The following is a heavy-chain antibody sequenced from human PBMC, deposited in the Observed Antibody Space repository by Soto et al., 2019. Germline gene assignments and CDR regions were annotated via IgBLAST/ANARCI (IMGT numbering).Heavy chain of an antibody. D-gene: IGHD2-15*01. CDR2: IYHSGST. CDR3: ASTGCSGGSCYSRNWGFDY. V-gene: IGHV4-4*02. J-gene: IGHJ4*02. CDR1: GGSISSSNW. Sequence: QVQLQESGPGLVKPSGTLSLTCAVSGGSISSSNWWSWVRQPPGKGLEWIGEIYHSGSTNYNPSLKSRVTISVDKSKNQFYLKLSSVTAADTAVYYCASTGCSGGSCYSRNWGFDYWGQGTLVTVSS.